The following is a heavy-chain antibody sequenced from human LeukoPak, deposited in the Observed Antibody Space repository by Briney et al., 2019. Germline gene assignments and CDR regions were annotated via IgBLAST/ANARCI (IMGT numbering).Heavy chain of an antibody. CDR3: TRARNYYDSSGYYPGAFDI. CDR1: GFTFGDYA. D-gene: IGHD3-22*01. Sequence: AGGPLRLSCTASGFTFGDYAMSWVRQAPGKGLEWVGFIRSKAYGGTTEYAASVKGRFTISRDDSKSIAYLQMNSLKTEDTAVYYCTRARNYYDSSGYYPGAFDIWGQGTMVTVSS. CDR2: IRSKAYGGTT. J-gene: IGHJ3*02. V-gene: IGHV3-49*04.